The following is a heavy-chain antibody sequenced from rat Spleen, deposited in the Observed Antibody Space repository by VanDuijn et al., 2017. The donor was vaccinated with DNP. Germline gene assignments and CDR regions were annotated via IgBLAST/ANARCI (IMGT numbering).Heavy chain of an antibody. CDR2: ISPSGGST. V-gene: IGHV5-19*01. Sequence: EVQLVESGGGLVQPGTSLKLSCAASGFTFSNYGFHWIRQAPTKGLEWVAAISPSGGSTYYRDSVKGRITVSRDNAKSTLHLQMDSLRSEDTAIYYCANWDYWGQGVMVTVSS. D-gene: IGHD5-1*01. CDR3: ANWDY. CDR1: GFTFSNYG. J-gene: IGHJ2*01.